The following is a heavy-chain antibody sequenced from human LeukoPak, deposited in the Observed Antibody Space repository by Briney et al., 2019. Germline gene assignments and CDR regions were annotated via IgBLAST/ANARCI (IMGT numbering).Heavy chain of an antibody. D-gene: IGHD3-3*01. CDR1: GGSFSGYY. CDR2: INHSGST. Sequence: SETLSLTCAVYGGSFSGYYWSWIRQPPGKGLEWIGEINHSGSTNYNPSLKSRVTISVDTSKNQFSLKLSSVTAADTAVYYCARGVGMEWLLWREYFDYWGQGTLVTVSS. V-gene: IGHV4-34*01. CDR3: ARGVGMEWLLWREYFDY. J-gene: IGHJ4*02.